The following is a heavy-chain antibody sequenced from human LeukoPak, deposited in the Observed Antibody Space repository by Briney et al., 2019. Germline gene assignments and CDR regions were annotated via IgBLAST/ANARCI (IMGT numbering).Heavy chain of an antibody. CDR1: GGSISSGDYY. V-gene: IGHV4-30-4*01. CDR3: ARAAGSGWYGIYFDY. D-gene: IGHD6-19*01. Sequence: SETLSLTCTVSGGSISSGDYYWSWIRQPPGKGLEWIGYIYYSGSTNYNPSLKSRVTISVDTSKNQFSLKLSSVTAADTAVYYCARAAGSGWYGIYFDYWGQGTLVTVSS. CDR2: IYYSGST. J-gene: IGHJ4*02.